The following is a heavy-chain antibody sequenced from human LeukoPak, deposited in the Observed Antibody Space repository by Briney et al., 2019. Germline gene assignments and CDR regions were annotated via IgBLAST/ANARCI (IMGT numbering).Heavy chain of an antibody. D-gene: IGHD3-16*01. J-gene: IGHJ3*02. CDR3: AKDLGGPGDAFDI. CDR2: ISYDGSNK. Sequence: PGGSLRLSCAASGFTFSSYGMHWVRQAPGKGLEWVAVISYDGSNKYYADSVKGRFTISRDNSKNTLYLQMNSLRAEDTAVYYCAKDLGGPGDAFDIWGQGTMVTVSS. V-gene: IGHV3-30*18. CDR1: GFTFSSYG.